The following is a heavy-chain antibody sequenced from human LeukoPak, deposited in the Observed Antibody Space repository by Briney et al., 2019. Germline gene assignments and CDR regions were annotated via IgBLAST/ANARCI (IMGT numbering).Heavy chain of an antibody. CDR3: ATTRRDYDFWSGYRPIDY. CDR2: INSDGSST. J-gene: IGHJ4*02. V-gene: IGHV3-74*01. CDR1: GFTFSSYR. D-gene: IGHD3-3*01. Sequence: GGSLRLSCAASGFTFSSYRMHWVRQAPGKGLVWVSRINSDGSSTSYADSVKGRFTISRNNAKNTLYLQMNSLRAEDTAVYYCATTRRDYDFWSGYRPIDYWGQGTLVTVSS.